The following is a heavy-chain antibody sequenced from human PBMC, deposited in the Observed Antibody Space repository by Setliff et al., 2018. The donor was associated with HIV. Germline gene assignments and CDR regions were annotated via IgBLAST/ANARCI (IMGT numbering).Heavy chain of an antibody. V-gene: IGHV3-23*01. CDR1: GFDFSSHA. J-gene: IGHJ6*02. Sequence: GGSLRLSCAASGFDFSSHAMSWVRQAPGKGLEWPSVISGHTINVYYVGSVQGRFTISRDNAKNTLYLQMNSLRAEDTAVYYCARDSEVTDYYYGMDVWGQGTTVTVSS. CDR2: ISGHTINV. D-gene: IGHD5-18*01. CDR3: ARDSEVTDYYYGMDV.